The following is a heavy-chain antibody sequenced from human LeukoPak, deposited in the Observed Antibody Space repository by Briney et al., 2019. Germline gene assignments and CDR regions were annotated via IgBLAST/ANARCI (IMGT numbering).Heavy chain of an antibody. D-gene: IGHD5-24*01. Sequence: PGGSLRLSCVASGFPFSSYWMTWVRQDPGKGVEWVANIKQDGSKKSYVDSVKGRFTISRDNAKNSLYLQMNSLRAEDTAIYYCTRVGYIDEGIDYWGQGALVTVSS. J-gene: IGHJ4*02. CDR3: TRVGYIDEGIDY. CDR2: IKQDGSKK. V-gene: IGHV3-7*04. CDR1: GFPFSSYW.